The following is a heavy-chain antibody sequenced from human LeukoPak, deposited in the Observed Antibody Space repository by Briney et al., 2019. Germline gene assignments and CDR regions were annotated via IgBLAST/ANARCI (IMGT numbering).Heavy chain of an antibody. D-gene: IGHD3-22*01. V-gene: IGHV3-23*01. CDR3: AKDRDSSGCLDY. J-gene: IGHJ4*02. Sequence: GGSLRLSCAASGFTFSICAMGWVRQAPGKGLERVSLIDSSGGGTYYTDSVKGRFTISRDNSKNTLYLQMNSLRAEDTAVYYCAKDRDSSGCLDYWGQGTLVTVSS. CDR1: GFTFSICA. CDR2: IDSSGGGT.